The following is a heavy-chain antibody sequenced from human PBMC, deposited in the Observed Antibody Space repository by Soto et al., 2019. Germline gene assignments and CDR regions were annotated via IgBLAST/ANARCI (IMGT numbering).Heavy chain of an antibody. CDR3: AKEGGYCSSTSCPHFDY. V-gene: IGHV3-9*01. J-gene: IGHJ4*02. CDR2: ISWNSGSI. Sequence: PGGSLRLSCAASGFTFDDYAMHWVRQAPGKGLEWVSGISWNSGSIGYADSVKGRFTISRDNAKNSLYLQMNSLRAEDTALYYCAKEGGYCSSTSCPHFDYWGQGTLVTVSS. D-gene: IGHD2-2*01. CDR1: GFTFDDYA.